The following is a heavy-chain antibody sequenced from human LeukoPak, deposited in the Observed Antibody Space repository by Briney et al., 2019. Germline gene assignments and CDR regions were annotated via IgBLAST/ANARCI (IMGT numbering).Heavy chain of an antibody. CDR3: TRTTSYDGSAYYYDRPVYYYYGMDV. Sequence: GGSLRLSCTASGFTFGDYAMSWVRQAPGKGLEWVGFIRSKAYGGTTQYAASVKGRFTISRDDSKSIAYLQMNSLKTEDTAVYYCTRTTSYDGSAYYYDRPVYYYYGMDVWGQGTTVTVSS. CDR2: IRSKAYGGTT. V-gene: IGHV3-49*04. D-gene: IGHD3-22*01. J-gene: IGHJ6*02. CDR1: GFTFGDYA.